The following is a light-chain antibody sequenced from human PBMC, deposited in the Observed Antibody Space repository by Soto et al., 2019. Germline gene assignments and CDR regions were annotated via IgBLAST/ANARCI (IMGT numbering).Light chain of an antibody. CDR3: QQCNSFPIT. CDR1: QNIDNW. V-gene: IGKV1-12*01. CDR2: SAS. Sequence: DIQMTQSPSSVSESVGDRVTITCRASQNIDNWLAWYQHKPEIAPHLLIYSASTLQSGVPSRFSGSGSGTDFTLTISSLQPEDFATYYCQQCNSFPITFGPGTRLEI. J-gene: IGKJ5*01.